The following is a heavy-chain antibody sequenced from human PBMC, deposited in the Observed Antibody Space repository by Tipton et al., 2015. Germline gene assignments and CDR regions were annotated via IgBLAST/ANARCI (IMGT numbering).Heavy chain of an antibody. V-gene: IGHV3-21*01. Sequence: SLRLSCAASGFTFRSYSMHWVRQAPGEGLEWVSSISSSGSYIYSAASLKGRFTISRDNAKNSLYLQMNSLRAEDTAVYYCARGGGYYYDSSGYPDAFDIWGQGTMVTVSS. CDR2: ISSSGSYI. J-gene: IGHJ3*02. CDR1: GFTFRSYS. D-gene: IGHD3-22*01. CDR3: ARGGGYYYDSSGYPDAFDI.